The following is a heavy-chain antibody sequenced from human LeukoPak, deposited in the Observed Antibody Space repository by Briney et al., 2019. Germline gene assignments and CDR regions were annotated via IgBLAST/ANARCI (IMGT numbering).Heavy chain of an antibody. J-gene: IGHJ4*02. Sequence: GGSLRLSCAASGFTFNSYWMNWVRQAPGKGLEWVANIKEDGSGKYYVDSVKGRFTISRDNAKNSLYLQMNSLRAEDTAVYYCVRALGTGSYWGQGTLVSVSS. V-gene: IGHV3-7*01. CDR2: IKEDGSGK. CDR1: GFTFNSYW. CDR3: VRALGTGSY. D-gene: IGHD1-1*01.